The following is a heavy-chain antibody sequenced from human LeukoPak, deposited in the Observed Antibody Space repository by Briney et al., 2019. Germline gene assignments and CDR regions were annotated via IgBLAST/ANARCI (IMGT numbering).Heavy chain of an antibody. Sequence: GGSLRLSCAASGFTFSSYSMNWVRQAPGKGLEWVSSISSSSSHIYYADSVKGRFTISRDNAKNSLYLQMNSLRAEDTAVYYCARGREYSFDAFDIWGQGTMVTVSS. J-gene: IGHJ3*02. CDR2: ISSSSSHI. V-gene: IGHV3-21*01. D-gene: IGHD5-18*01. CDR3: ARGREYSFDAFDI. CDR1: GFTFSSYS.